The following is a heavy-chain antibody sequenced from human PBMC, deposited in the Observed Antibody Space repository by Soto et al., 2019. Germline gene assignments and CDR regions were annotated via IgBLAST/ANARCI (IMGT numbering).Heavy chain of an antibody. CDR2: IIPIFGTA. J-gene: IGHJ6*02. Sequence: GASVKVSCKSSGGTFSSYAISWVRQAPGQGLEWMGGIIPIFGTANYAQKFQGRVTITADESTSTAYMELSSLRSEDTAVYYCARDKREYCGGDCYYLGMDVWGQGNTVTVSS. CDR1: GGTFSSYA. D-gene: IGHD2-21*01. V-gene: IGHV1-69*13. CDR3: ARDKREYCGGDCYYLGMDV.